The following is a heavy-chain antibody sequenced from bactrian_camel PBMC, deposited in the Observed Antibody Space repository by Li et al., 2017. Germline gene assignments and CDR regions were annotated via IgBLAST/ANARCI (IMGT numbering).Heavy chain of an antibody. CDR2: LYTGASGT. CDR3: HKPIAGLGPQATT. J-gene: IGHJ4*01. Sequence: VQLVESGGGLVQPGGSLRLSCAASGFTFSRRYMAWVRQAPGEGLEWVASLYTGASGTDYSDSVKGRFTIAKDNAKNMLYLQMNALKSEDTACITVHKPIAGLGPQATTGARGPRSPSP. CDR1: GFTFSRRY. D-gene: IGHD1*01. V-gene: IGHV3S1*01.